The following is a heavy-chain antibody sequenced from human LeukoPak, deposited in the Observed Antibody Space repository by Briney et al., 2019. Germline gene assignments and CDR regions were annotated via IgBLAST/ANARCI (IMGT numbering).Heavy chain of an antibody. D-gene: IGHD2-2*01. CDR1: GFTFSSYG. CDR3: AKDFGDCSSTSCSLVDY. Sequence: GGTLRLSCAASGFTFSSYGMSWVRQAPGKGLEWVSAISGSGGSTYYADSVKGRFTISRDNSKNTLYLQMNSLRAEDTAVYYCAKDFGDCSSTSCSLVDYWGQGTLVTVSS. CDR2: ISGSGGST. V-gene: IGHV3-23*01. J-gene: IGHJ4*02.